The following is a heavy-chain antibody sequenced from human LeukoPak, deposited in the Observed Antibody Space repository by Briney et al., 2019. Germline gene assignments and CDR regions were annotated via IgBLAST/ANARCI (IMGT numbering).Heavy chain of an antibody. Sequence: GGSLRLSCAASGFTFSSYSMNWVRQAPGKGLEWVASISSSSSSYIYYADSVKGRFTISRDNAKNSLYLQMNSLRAEDTAVYYCARDTEWLAPFDYWGQGTLVTVSS. J-gene: IGHJ4*02. CDR1: GFTFSSYS. D-gene: IGHD6-19*01. CDR2: ISSSSSSYI. CDR3: ARDTEWLAPFDY. V-gene: IGHV3-21*01.